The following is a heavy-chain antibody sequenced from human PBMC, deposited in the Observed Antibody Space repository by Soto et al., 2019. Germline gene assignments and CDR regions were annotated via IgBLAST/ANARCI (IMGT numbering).Heavy chain of an antibody. D-gene: IGHD4-17*01. Sequence: PGGSLRLSCADSGFTFTDYGMHWVRQAAGKGLEWVAVISYDGSNKNYADSVKGRFTISRDNSKNTLYLQMNSLRAEDTAVYYCARYYGDYKNYFDYWGQGTLVTVSS. CDR3: ARYYGDYKNYFDY. CDR2: ISYDGSNK. J-gene: IGHJ4*02. CDR1: GFTFTDYG. V-gene: IGHV3-30*03.